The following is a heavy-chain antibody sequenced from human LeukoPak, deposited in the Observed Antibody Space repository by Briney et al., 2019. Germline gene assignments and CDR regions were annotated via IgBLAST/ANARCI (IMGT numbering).Heavy chain of an antibody. J-gene: IGHJ4*02. CDR2: DYYFGDT. V-gene: IGHV4-39*01. CDR3: ARHHNIVIVPTARGFDY. D-gene: IGHD2-2*01. Sequence: PSETLSLTCTVSGDSISSSSYYWGWVRQPPGKGLEWIGSDYYFGDTYYSPSLESRVTISIDTSKNQFSLKLSSVTATDTAVYYCARHHNIVIVPTARGFDYWGQGTLVTVSS. CDR1: GDSISSSSYY.